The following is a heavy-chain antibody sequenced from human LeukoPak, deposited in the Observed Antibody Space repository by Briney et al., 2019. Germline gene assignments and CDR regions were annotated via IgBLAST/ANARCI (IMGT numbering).Heavy chain of an antibody. V-gene: IGHV3-23*01. CDR2: ISVSGGST. D-gene: IGHD3-22*01. Sequence: YAXSWVRQAPGKGLEWVSAISVSGGSTYYADSVKGPFTISRDNSKNTLYLQMNSLRAEDTAVYYCAKYYYDSSGTLDYWGQGTLVTVSS. CDR3: AKYYYDSSGTLDY. J-gene: IGHJ4*02. CDR1: YA.